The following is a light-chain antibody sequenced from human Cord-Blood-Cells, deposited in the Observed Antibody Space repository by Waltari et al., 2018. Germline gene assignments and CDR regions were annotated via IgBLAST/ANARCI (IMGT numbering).Light chain of an antibody. Sequence: DSVMTQSPLSLPVTPGEPASISCRPSQSLLHSNGYNYLDWYLQKPGQSPQLLIYLGSNRASGVPDRFSGSGSGTDFTLKISRVEAEDVGVYYCMQALQTRLTFGGGTKVEIK. CDR1: QSLLHSNGYNY. CDR3: MQALQTRLT. J-gene: IGKJ4*01. V-gene: IGKV2-28*01. CDR2: LGS.